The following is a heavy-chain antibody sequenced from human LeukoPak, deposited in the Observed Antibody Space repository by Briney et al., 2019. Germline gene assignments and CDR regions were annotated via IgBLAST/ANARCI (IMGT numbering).Heavy chain of an antibody. CDR2: IYYDGSA. Sequence: SETLSLTCTVSGGSITSSSHYWGWIRQPPGQGLQWIGLIYYDGSAYYNLSLKSRLTISIDTSKSQFSLQLSSVTAADTAVYYCARQGGCSGGSCYSLRQGNWFDPWGQGTLVTVSS. CDR1: GGSITSSSHY. D-gene: IGHD2-15*01. V-gene: IGHV4-39*01. J-gene: IGHJ5*02. CDR3: ARQGGCSGGSCYSLRQGNWFDP.